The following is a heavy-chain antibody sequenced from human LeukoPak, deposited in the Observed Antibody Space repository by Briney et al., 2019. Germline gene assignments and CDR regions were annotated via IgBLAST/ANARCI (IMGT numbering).Heavy chain of an antibody. V-gene: IGHV1-46*01. CDR1: GYTFTSYY. J-gene: IGHJ4*02. CDR3: AREGPNNDGSFVVVPAGIGY. CDR2: INPNGGST. Sequence: GASVKVSCKASGYTFTSYYMHWVRQAPGQGLEWMGIINPNGGSTSYAQKFQGRVTMTRDMSTSTVYMELSSLRSEDTAVYYCAREGPNNDGSFVVVPAGIGYWGQGTLVTVSS. D-gene: IGHD2-2*01.